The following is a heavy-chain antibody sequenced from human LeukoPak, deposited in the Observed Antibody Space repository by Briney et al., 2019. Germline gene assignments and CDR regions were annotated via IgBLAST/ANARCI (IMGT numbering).Heavy chain of an antibody. CDR1: GGSISSTSYC. CDR3: ARGRTTYSSGSLLADY. J-gene: IGHJ4*02. CDR2: ISYSGST. Sequence: SETLSLTCTVSGGSISSTSYCWVWIRPPPGKGLEWIGTISYSGSTYYNPSLKSRVTISLGTSKNQFSLKLSSVTAADTALYYCARGRTTYSSGSLLADYWGQGTLVTVSS. V-gene: IGHV4-39*07. D-gene: IGHD6-25*01.